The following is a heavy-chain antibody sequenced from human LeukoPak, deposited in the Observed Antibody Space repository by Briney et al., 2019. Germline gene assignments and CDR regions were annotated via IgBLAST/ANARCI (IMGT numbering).Heavy chain of an antibody. CDR2: ISRGGSTL. D-gene: IGHD1-20*01. CDR1: GFTFSDYY. V-gene: IGHV3-11*04. J-gene: IGHJ3*02. CDR3: ARDWLPNSNLHALDI. Sequence: GGSLRLSCAVSGFTFSDYYMNWIRQAPGKGLEWISSISRGGSTLYYGGSVKGRFTISRDNAKNSLYLQMNSLRAEDTAVYYCARDWLPNSNLHALDIWGQGTMVTVSS.